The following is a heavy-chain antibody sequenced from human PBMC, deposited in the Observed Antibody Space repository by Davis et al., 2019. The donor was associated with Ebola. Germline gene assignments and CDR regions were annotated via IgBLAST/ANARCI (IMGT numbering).Heavy chain of an antibody. CDR2: IRSKANSYAT. Sequence: GGSLRLSCAASGFTFSGSAMHWVRQASGKGLEWVGRIRSKANSYATAYAASVKGRFTISRDDSKNTAYLQMNSLKTEDTAVYYCARVERRDGYNFRYYFDYWGQGTLVTVSS. J-gene: IGHJ4*02. V-gene: IGHV3-73*01. D-gene: IGHD5-24*01. CDR1: GFTFSGSA. CDR3: ARVERRDGYNFRYYFDY.